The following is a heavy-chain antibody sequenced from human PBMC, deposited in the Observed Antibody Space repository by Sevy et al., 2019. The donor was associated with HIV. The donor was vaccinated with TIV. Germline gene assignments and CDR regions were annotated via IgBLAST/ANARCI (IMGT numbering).Heavy chain of an antibody. CDR1: GFTFATYW. D-gene: IGHD3-16*02. CDR3: ARALADWGSFHYSS. CDR2: IKQDGTDK. V-gene: IGHV3-7*01. Sequence: GGSLRLSCAASGFTFATYWMTWVRQAPGKGLEWVAYIKQDGTDKYYVDSVRGRFTISRDNGKNSLYLQMSSLRAEDTAVYFCARALADWGSFHYSSWGRGTLVTVFS. J-gene: IGHJ4*02.